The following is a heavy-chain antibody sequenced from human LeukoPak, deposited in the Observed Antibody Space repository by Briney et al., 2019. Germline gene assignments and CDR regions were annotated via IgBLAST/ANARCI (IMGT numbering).Heavy chain of an antibody. D-gene: IGHD5-12*01. V-gene: IGHV1-18*01. CDR2: ISAYNGNT. J-gene: IGHJ6*02. Sequence: GASVKVSCKASGYTFTSYGISWVRQAPGQGLEWMGWISAYNGNTNYAQKLQGRVTMTRDTSTSTVYMELSSLRSEDTAVYYCARDLRGYSYYYGMDVWGQGTTVTVSS. CDR3: ARDLRGYSYYYGMDV. CDR1: GYTFTSYG.